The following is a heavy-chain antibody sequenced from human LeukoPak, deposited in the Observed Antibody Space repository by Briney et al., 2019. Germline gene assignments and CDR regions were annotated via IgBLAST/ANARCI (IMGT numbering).Heavy chain of an antibody. D-gene: IGHD4-17*01. Sequence: ASVKVSFKASGYTFTSYYMHWVRQAPGQGLEGMGIINPSGGSTSYAQKFQGRVTMTRDTSTSTVYMELSSLRSEDTAVYYCAREDPQTTVPEGMDVWGQGTTVIVSS. CDR3: AREDPQTTVPEGMDV. J-gene: IGHJ6*02. V-gene: IGHV1-46*01. CDR1: GYTFTSYY. CDR2: INPSGGST.